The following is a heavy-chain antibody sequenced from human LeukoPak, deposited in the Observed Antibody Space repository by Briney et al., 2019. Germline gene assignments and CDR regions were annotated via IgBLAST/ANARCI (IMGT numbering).Heavy chain of an antibody. Sequence: SQTLSLTCTVSGCSISSGDYYWSWIRQPPGKGLEWIEYIYYSGSTYYNPSLKSRVTISVDTSKNQFSLKLSSVTAADTAVYYCARDRIVGATLDAFDIWGQGTMVTVSS. CDR3: ARDRIVGATLDAFDI. J-gene: IGHJ3*02. CDR2: IYYSGST. V-gene: IGHV4-30-4*08. D-gene: IGHD1-26*01. CDR1: GCSISSGDYY.